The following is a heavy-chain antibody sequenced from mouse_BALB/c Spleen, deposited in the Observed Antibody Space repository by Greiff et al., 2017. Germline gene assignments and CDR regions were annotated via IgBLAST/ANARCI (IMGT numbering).Heavy chain of an antibody. CDR1: GFNIKDDY. J-gene: IGHJ4*01. V-gene: IGHV14-4*02. Sequence: EVQLQQSGAELVRSGASVKLSCTASGFNIKDDYMHWVKQRPEQGLEWIGWIDPENGDTEYAPKFQGKATMTADTSSNTAYLQLSSLTSEDTAVYYCNSYYAMDYWGQGTSVTVSA. CDR2: IDPENGDT. CDR3: NSYYAMDY.